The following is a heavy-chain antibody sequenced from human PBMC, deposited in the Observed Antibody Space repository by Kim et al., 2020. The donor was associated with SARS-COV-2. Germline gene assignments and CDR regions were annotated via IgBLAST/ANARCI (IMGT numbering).Heavy chain of an antibody. CDR3: ARRGRYARGFFDF. V-gene: IGHV4-61*07. Sequence: EYNPTLESRLTLSLDTSKSQLSLRLTSVTAGDTAIYFCARRGRYARGFFDFWGQGILVTASS. D-gene: IGHD1-26*01. J-gene: IGHJ4*02.